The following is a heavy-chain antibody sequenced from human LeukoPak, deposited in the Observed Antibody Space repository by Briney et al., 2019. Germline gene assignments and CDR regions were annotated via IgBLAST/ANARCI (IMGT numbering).Heavy chain of an antibody. V-gene: IGHV1-8*01. J-gene: IGHJ6*02. CDR1: GYTFTSHD. CDR3: ARGPTSHYPGFLEWLSGLNYYYYGMDV. D-gene: IGHD3-3*01. Sequence: ASVKVSCKASGYTFTSHDINWVRQATGQGLEWMGWMNSNSGNTGYAQKFQGRVTMTRNTSISTAYMELSSLRSEDTAVYYCARGPTSHYPGFLEWLSGLNYYYYGMDVWGQGTTVTVSS. CDR2: MNSNSGNT.